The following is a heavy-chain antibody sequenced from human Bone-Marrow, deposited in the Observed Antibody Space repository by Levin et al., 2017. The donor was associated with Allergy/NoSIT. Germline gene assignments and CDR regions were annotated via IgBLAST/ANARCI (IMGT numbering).Heavy chain of an antibody. Sequence: SETLSLTCTVSTGSIIGYFWSWIRQSPGKGLEWLGCFSLSGNTNYNPSLKSRLTISVDTSRNRFFLNLNSVTAADTAVDYCARGPPPSEQNALPPSPYGMDVWGQGATVTVSS. CDR2: FSLSGNT. J-gene: IGHJ6*02. CDR1: TGSIIGYF. CDR3: ARGPPPSEQNALPPSPYGMDV. D-gene: IGHD1/OR15-1a*01. V-gene: IGHV4-59*01.